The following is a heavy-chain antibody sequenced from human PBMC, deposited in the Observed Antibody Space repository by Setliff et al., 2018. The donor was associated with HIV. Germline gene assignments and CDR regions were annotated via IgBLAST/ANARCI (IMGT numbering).Heavy chain of an antibody. D-gene: IGHD3-9*01. J-gene: IGHJ4*02. Sequence: KASETLSLTCSVSGGSISTNYYYWSWIRQHPGKGLEWIGYIYYTGSTYFNPSLKSRVTLSIDTSKNQFSLKLSSVTAADTAVYYCVRERDDLTGYYQDYWGQGTLVTVSS. CDR2: IYYTGST. V-gene: IGHV4-30-4*01. CDR1: GGSISTNYYY. CDR3: VRERDDLTGYYQDY.